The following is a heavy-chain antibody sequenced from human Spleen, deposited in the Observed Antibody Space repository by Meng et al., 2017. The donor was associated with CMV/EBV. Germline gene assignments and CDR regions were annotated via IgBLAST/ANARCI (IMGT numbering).Heavy chain of an antibody. CDR3: AEAKGYCGYDFVE. Sequence: SVKVSCKASGGTFRSNAISWVRQAPGQGLEWMGGIIAIFHTTNYAQKFQGRVTITMDEFPSTAFLELSGLRSEDTAVYYCAEAKGYCGYDFVEWGEGTLVTVSS. J-gene: IGHJ1*01. V-gene: IGHV1-69*05. D-gene: IGHD5-12*01. CDR2: IIAIFHTT. CDR1: GGTFRSNA.